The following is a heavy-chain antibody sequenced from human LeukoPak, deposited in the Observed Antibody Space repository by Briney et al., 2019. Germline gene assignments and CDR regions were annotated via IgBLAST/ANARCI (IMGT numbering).Heavy chain of an antibody. CDR1: GFTFSTYW. CDR2: IGQDGSEI. Sequence: PGGSLRLSCSASGFTFSTYWMSWVRQAPGKGLEWVANIGQDGSEIYYVDSVKGRLTISRDNAKNSLYLQMNSLRAEDTALYYCAKDIKEDDYGDYGDAFDIWGQGTMVTVSS. J-gene: IGHJ3*02. V-gene: IGHV3-7*03. D-gene: IGHD4-17*01. CDR3: AKDIKEDDYGDYGDAFDI.